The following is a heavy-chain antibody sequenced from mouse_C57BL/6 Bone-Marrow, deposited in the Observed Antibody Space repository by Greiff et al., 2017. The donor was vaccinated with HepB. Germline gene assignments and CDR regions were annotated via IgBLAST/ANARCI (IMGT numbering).Heavy chain of an antibody. J-gene: IGHJ4*01. CDR2: ISYDGSN. Sequence: VQLKESGPGLVKPSQSLSLTCSVTGYSITSGYYWNWIRQFPGNKLEWMGYISYDGSNNYNPSLKNRISITRDTSKNQFFLKLNSVTTEDTATYYCEITTVVATDYWGQGTSVTVSS. CDR3: EITTVVATDY. CDR1: GYSITSGYY. V-gene: IGHV3-6*01. D-gene: IGHD1-1*01.